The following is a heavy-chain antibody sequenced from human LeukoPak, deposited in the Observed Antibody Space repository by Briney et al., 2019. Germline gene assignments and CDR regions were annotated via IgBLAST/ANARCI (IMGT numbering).Heavy chain of an antibody. CDR3: ARQMDLYGTFDY. CDR2: IYQSGNT. CDR1: SYSISSRYY. V-gene: IGHV4-38-2*01. Sequence: PSETLSLTCVVSSYSISSRYYWGWIRQPPGKGLEWIGSIYQSGNTYYNPSLKTRVAISVDTSKNQFSLMLTSVTAADTAVYYCARQMDLYGTFDYWGQGTLVTVSS. J-gene: IGHJ4*02. D-gene: IGHD2/OR15-2a*01.